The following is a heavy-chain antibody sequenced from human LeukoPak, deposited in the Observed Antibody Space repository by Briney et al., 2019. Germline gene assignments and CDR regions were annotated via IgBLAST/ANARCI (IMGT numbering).Heavy chain of an antibody. V-gene: IGHV1-69*05. D-gene: IGHD1-14*01. CDR1: GGTFSSYA. CDR3: ARGEPSPPYYYYYYYMDV. J-gene: IGHJ6*03. CDR2: IIPIFGTA. Sequence: ASVKVSCKASGGTFSSYAISWVRQAPRQGLEWMGGIIPIFGTANYAQKFQGRVTITTDESTSTAYMELSSLRSEDTAVYYCARGEPSPPYYYYYYYMDVWGKGTTVTVSS.